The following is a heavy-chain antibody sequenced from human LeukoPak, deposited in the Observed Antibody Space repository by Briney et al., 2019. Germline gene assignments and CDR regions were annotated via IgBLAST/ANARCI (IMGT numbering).Heavy chain of an antibody. V-gene: IGHV3-66*02. D-gene: IGHD3-3*01. J-gene: IGHJ4*02. CDR3: ARGRFLDN. CDR2: IYSGGST. CDR1: GFTVSTGY. Sequence: GGSLTLSCAASGFTVSTGYMNWVRQAPGKGLEWVSVIYSGGSTYYADSVKGRFTISRDYSENTLYLQMDSLRVEDTAVYYCARGRFLDNWGQGALVTVSS.